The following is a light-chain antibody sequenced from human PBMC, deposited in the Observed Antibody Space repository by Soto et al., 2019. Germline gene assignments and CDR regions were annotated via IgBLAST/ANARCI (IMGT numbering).Light chain of an antibody. CDR3: QQSFYAPPT. V-gene: IGKV1-39*01. J-gene: IGKJ1*01. Sequence: DIQVTQSPSSLSASVGDRVTITCRASQNIRTYLTWYQQKPRKAPKLLIYEASDLQSGVPSRFSGSGSGTDFSLTITSLQPEDFATYYCQQSFYAPPTFGQGTKVDIK. CDR2: EAS. CDR1: QNIRTY.